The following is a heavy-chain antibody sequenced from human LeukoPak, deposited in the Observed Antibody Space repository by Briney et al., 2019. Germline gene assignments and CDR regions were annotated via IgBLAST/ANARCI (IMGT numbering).Heavy chain of an antibody. CDR3: VKEKFCSGSPCYALFDP. Sequence: GGSLRLSCAASGFIGSYWMSWVRQAPGKGLEWVANIKEDGSGKYYVDSVKGRFSISRDNAKNSVYLQINSLRVEDTAVYYCVKEKFCSGSPCYALFDPWGQGTLVTVSS. V-gene: IGHV3-7*01. D-gene: IGHD2-2*01. J-gene: IGHJ5*02. CDR1: GFIGSYW. CDR2: IKEDGSGK.